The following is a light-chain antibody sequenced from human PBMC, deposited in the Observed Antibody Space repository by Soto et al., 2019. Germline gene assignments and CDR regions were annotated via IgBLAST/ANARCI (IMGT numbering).Light chain of an antibody. J-gene: IGKJ1*01. CDR2: DAS. V-gene: IGKV1-5*01. CDR3: QQYNGYPWT. CDR1: RRISSW. Sequence: DIPMTQSPSTLSASVGDRVTITCRASRRISSWLAWYQQQPGKAPKLLVYDASTLQSGVPSRFSGNGSGTEFTLTISRLQPEDLATYFCQQYNGYPWTFGQGTRVGI.